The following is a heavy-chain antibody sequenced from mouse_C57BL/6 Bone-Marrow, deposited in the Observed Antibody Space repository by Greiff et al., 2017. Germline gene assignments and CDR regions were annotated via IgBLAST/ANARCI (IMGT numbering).Heavy chain of an antibody. Sequence: EVKLMESGAELVRPGASVKLSCTASGFNIKDDYMHWVKQRPEQGLEWIGWIDPENGDTEYASKFQGKATITADTSSNTAYLQLSSLTSEDTAVYSCTTGGNFDYWGQGTTLTVSS. CDR3: TTGGNFDY. D-gene: IGHD1-1*02. CDR2: IDPENGDT. V-gene: IGHV14-4*01. J-gene: IGHJ2*01. CDR1: GFNIKDDY.